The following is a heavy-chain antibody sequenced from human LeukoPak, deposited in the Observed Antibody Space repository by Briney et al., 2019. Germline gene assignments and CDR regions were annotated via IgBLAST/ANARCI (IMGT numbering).Heavy chain of an antibody. J-gene: IGHJ2*01. CDR3: ARTCGSSGLGYFDL. D-gene: IGHD6-13*01. V-gene: IGHV4-59*01. Sequence: SETLSLTCTVSGGSISSYYWSWIRQPPGKGLEWIGYIYYSGSTNYSPSLKSRLTISVDTSKNQFSLKLSSVTAADTAVYYCARTCGSSGLGYFDLWGRGTLVTVSS. CDR1: GGSISSYY. CDR2: IYYSGST.